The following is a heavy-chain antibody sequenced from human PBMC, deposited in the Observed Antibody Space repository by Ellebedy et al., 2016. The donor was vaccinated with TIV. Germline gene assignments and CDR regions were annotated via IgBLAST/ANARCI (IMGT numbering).Heavy chain of an antibody. CDR3: AKDNYMGEGAFDI. Sequence: GESLKISXAASGFTFSSYAMSWVRQAPGKGLEWVSAISGSGGSTYYADSVKGRFTISRDNSKNTLYLQMNSLRAEDTALYYCAKDNYMGEGAFDIWGQGTMVTVSS. CDR1: GFTFSSYA. CDR2: ISGSGGST. V-gene: IGHV3-23*01. J-gene: IGHJ3*02. D-gene: IGHD3-10*01.